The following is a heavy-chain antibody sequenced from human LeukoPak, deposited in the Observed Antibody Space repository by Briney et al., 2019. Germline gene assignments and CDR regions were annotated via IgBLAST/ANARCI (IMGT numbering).Heavy chain of an antibody. Sequence: GGCLRLSCAASGFTFSSYAMSWVRQAPGKGLEWVSAISGSGGSTYYADSVKGRFTISRDNSKNTLYLQMNSLRAEDTAVYYCAKPEYCSSTSCPLYWGQGTLVTVSS. J-gene: IGHJ4*02. D-gene: IGHD2-2*01. CDR2: ISGSGGST. CDR1: GFTFSSYA. V-gene: IGHV3-23*01. CDR3: AKPEYCSSTSCPLY.